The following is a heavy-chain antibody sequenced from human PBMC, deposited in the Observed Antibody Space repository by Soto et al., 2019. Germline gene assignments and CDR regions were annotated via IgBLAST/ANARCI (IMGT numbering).Heavy chain of an antibody. CDR2: SSNSGTFS. V-gene: IGHV3-11*06. J-gene: IGHJ4*02. Sequence: GGSLRLSCEGSGFTFSDYYISWIRQAPGKGLEWISYSSNSGTFSRYAHSVKGRFSISRDNTKNLLYLQMNSLRAEDTAVYYCARSGDNYNRLDYWGQGTPVTVSS. CDR3: ARSGDNYNRLDY. CDR1: GFTFSDYY. D-gene: IGHD1-1*01.